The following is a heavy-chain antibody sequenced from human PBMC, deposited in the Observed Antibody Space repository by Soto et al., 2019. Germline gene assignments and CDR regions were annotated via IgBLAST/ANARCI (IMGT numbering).Heavy chain of an antibody. J-gene: IGHJ6*02. D-gene: IGHD6-13*01. CDR3: ARDDTAAAVDYYYYGMDV. Sequence: QVQLVESGGGVVQPGRSLRLSCAASGFTFSSYAMHWVRQAPGKGLEWVAVISYDGSNKYYADSVKGRFTISRDNSKNTLYLQMNSLRAEDTAVYYCARDDTAAAVDYYYYGMDVWDQGTTVTVSS. V-gene: IGHV3-30-3*01. CDR2: ISYDGSNK. CDR1: GFTFSSYA.